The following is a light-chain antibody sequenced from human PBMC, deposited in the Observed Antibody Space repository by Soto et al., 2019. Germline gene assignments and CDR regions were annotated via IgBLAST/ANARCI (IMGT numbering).Light chain of an antibody. V-gene: IGKV3-20*01. CDR1: RSVSSTY. J-gene: IGKJ5*01. CDR3: QQYGGSPPVT. CDR2: GAS. Sequence: IVMTQSPGTLSLSPGDGATLSCRASRSVSSTYLAWYQQRPGQAPRLLIYGASTRARGIPDRFSGTGSGTDFSLTISRLEPEDFAVYFCQQYGGSPPVTFGQGTRLEIK.